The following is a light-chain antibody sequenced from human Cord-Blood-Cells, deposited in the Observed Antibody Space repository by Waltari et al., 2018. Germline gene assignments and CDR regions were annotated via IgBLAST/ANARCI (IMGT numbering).Light chain of an antibody. CDR2: EGS. CDR1: SRDVGSYNL. J-gene: IGLJ3*02. CDR3: CSYAGSSTLV. V-gene: IGLV2-23*01. Sequence: QSALPQPASVSGSPGQSIPISCPGTSRDVGSYNLVSWYQQHPGKAPKLMIYEGSKRPSGVSNRFSGSKSGNTASLTISGLQAEDEADYYCCSYAGSSTLVFGGGTKLTVL.